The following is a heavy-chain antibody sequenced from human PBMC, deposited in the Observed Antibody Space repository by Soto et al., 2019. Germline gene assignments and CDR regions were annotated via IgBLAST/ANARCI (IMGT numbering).Heavy chain of an antibody. J-gene: IGHJ4*02. Sequence: PGGLLRLSCAASGFTFSSYGMHWVRQAPGKGLEWVAVIWYDGSNKYYADSVKGRFTISRDNAKNSLYLQMNSLRVEDTAVYFCARVGGFEEWGQGTLVTVSS. D-gene: IGHD3-10*01. V-gene: IGHV3-33*01. CDR2: IWYDGSNK. CDR1: GFTFSSYG. CDR3: ARVGGFEE.